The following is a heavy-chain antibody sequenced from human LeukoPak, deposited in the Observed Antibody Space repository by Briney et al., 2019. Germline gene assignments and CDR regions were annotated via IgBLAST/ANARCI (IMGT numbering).Heavy chain of an antibody. V-gene: IGHV3-30*03. CDR1: GFTFSNYG. D-gene: IGHD1/OR15-1a*01. Sequence: PGGSLRLSCAASGFTFSNYGMHWVRQAPGKGLEWVAVISYDGSNKYYADSVKGRFTISRDNSKNTLYLQMNSLRAEDTAVYYCAWNSGATEDWGQGTLVTVSS. CDR3: AWNSGATED. J-gene: IGHJ4*02. CDR2: ISYDGSNK.